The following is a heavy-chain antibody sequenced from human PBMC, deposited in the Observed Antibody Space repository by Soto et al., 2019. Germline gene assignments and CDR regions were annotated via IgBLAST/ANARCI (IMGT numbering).Heavy chain of an antibody. Sequence: SETLSLTCAVYGGSFSGYYWSWIRQPPGKGLEWIGEINHSGSTNYNPSLKSRVTISVDTSKNQFSLKLSSVTAADTAVYYCARRPGDYWGQGTLVTGSS. J-gene: IGHJ4*02. CDR3: ARRPGDY. CDR2: INHSGST. D-gene: IGHD3-10*01. V-gene: IGHV4-34*01. CDR1: GGSFSGYY.